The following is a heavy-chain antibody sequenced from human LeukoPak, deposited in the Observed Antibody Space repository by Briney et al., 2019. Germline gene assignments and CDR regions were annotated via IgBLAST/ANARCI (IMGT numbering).Heavy chain of an antibody. D-gene: IGHD6-13*01. CDR3: ARGGSSSWPEFDP. J-gene: IGHJ5*02. V-gene: IGHV4-39*07. Sequence: SETLSLTCTVSGGSISSSNNYWDWIRRPPGKGLEWIGSMYYSGSTNYNPSLKSRVTMSLDTSKNQFSLKLSSVTAADTAVYYCARGGSSSWPEFDPWGQGTLVTVSS. CDR2: MYYSGST. CDR1: GGSISSSNNY.